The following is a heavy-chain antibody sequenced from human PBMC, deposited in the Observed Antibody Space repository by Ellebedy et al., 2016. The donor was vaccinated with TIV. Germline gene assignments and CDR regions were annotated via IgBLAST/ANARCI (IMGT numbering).Heavy chain of an antibody. Sequence: GESLKIPCPASGFTFSSYGMHWVRQAPGKGLEWVAVIWYDGSNKYYADSVKGRFTISRDNSKNTLYLQMNSLRAEDTAVYYCARDMTVRATTWRFDYWGQGTLVTVSS. V-gene: IGHV3-33*08. J-gene: IGHJ4*02. CDR3: ARDMTVRATTWRFDY. CDR1: GFTFSSYG. CDR2: IWYDGSNK. D-gene: IGHD1-26*01.